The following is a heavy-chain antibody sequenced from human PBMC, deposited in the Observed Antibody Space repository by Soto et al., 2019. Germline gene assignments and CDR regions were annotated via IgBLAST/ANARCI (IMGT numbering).Heavy chain of an antibody. Sequence: GESLKISCKGSGYSFTSYWISWVRQMPGKGLEWMGRIDPSDSYTNYSPSFQGHVTISADKSISTAYLQWSSLKASDTAMYYCARPPDRIAAAGQNYYYYGMDVWRQGTTVTVSS. CDR2: IDPSDSYT. D-gene: IGHD6-13*01. J-gene: IGHJ6*02. CDR1: GYSFTSYW. V-gene: IGHV5-10-1*01. CDR3: ARPPDRIAAAGQNYYYYGMDV.